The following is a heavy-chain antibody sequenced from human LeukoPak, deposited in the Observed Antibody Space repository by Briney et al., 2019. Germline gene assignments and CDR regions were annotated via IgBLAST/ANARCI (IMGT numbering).Heavy chain of an antibody. CDR1: GFTVSSYA. D-gene: IGHD3-3*01. CDR3: AKCRNFDFWSGGDAFDI. Sequence: GGSLRLSCAASGFTVSSYAMSWVRQAPGKGLEWVSALCGSGVSTFSADFVKGRFTISRDNSKSTLYLQMNSLSAEDTAVYYCAKCRNFDFWSGGDAFDIWGQGTMVTVSS. V-gene: IGHV3-23*01. J-gene: IGHJ3*02. CDR2: LCGSGVST.